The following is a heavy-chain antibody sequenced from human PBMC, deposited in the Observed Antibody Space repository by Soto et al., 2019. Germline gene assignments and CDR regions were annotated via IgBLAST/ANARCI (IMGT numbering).Heavy chain of an antibody. CDR2: INPSGGST. CDR3: ARDDSSGYYLP. V-gene: IGHV1-46*01. Sequence: SVKVSFKASSYTFTSYYMHWVRQAPGQGLEWMGIINPSGGSTSYAQKFQGRVTMTRDTSTSTVYMELSSLRSEDTAVYYCARDDSSGYYLPWGQGTLVTVSS. CDR1: SYTFTSYY. J-gene: IGHJ5*02. D-gene: IGHD3-22*01.